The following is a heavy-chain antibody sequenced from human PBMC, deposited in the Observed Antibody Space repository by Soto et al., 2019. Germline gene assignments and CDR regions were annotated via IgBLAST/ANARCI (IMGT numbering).Heavy chain of an antibody. CDR1: GGSISSSNW. CDR2: IYYSGST. J-gene: IGHJ4*02. CDR3: ARGWADRLPEFRESRFDY. Sequence: PSETLSLTCAVSGGSISSSNWWSWVRQPPGKGLEWIGEIYYSGSTNYNPSLKSRVTISVDKSKNQFSLKLSSVTAADTAVYYSARGWADRLPEFRESRFDYWGQGTLVTVSS. D-gene: IGHD6-19*01. V-gene: IGHV4-4*02.